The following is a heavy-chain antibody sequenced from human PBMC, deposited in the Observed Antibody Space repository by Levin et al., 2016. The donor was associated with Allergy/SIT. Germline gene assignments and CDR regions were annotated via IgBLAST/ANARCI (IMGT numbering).Heavy chain of an antibody. D-gene: IGHD6-19*01. Sequence: GESLKISCAASGFRFNTFAMHWVRQAPGKGLEWVSSISASGGLTNYAKSVKGRFTISRDVYRNTVYLQMNYLTAEDTAIYYCAKEPTSGSGAYNWFDPWGQGTLVTVAS. V-gene: IGHV3-23*01. CDR3: AKEPTSGSGAYNWFDP. J-gene: IGHJ5*02. CDR2: ISASGGLT. CDR1: GFRFNTFA.